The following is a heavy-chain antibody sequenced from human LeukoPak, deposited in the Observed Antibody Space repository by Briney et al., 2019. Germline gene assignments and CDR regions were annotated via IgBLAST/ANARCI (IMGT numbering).Heavy chain of an antibody. CDR1: GYSISSGYY. CDR2: IYHSGST. V-gene: IGHV4-38-2*02. CDR3: ARENFGDTRIFDY. D-gene: IGHD4-17*01. Sequence: SETLSLTCTVSGYSISSGYYWGWIRQPPGKGLEWIGSIYHSGSTYYNPSLKSRVTISVDTSKNQFSLKLSSVTAADTAVYYCARENFGDTRIFDYWGQGTLVTVSS. J-gene: IGHJ4*02.